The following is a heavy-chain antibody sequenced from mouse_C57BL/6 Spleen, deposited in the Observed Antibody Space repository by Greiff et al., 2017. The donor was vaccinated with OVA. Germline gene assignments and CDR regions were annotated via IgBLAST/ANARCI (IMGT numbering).Heavy chain of an antibody. CDR3: ARGRDYGYYFDY. V-gene: IGHV1-54*01. D-gene: IGHD1-1*01. CDR1: GYAFTNYL. J-gene: IGHJ2*01. CDR2: INPGSGGT. Sequence: QVQLQQSGAELVRPGTSVKVSCKASGYAFTNYLIEWVKQRPGQGLEWIGVINPGSGGTNYNEKFKGKATLTADKSSSTAYMQLSSLTSEDSAVYCCARGRDYGYYFDYWGQGTTLTVSS.